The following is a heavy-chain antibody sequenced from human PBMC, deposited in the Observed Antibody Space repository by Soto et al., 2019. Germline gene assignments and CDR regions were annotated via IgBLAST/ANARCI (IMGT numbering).Heavy chain of an antibody. Sequence: SETLSLTCTVSGGSVSSGSYYWSWIRQPPGKGLEWIGYIYYSVSTNYNPSLMSRVSMSLDNSKNHFYLNLTSVTAADTAMYYCARHRGRWLQFPFDFWGQGTPVTVSS. CDR3: ARHRGRWLQFPFDF. J-gene: IGHJ4*02. D-gene: IGHD5-12*01. CDR1: GGSVSSGSYY. CDR2: IYYSVST. V-gene: IGHV4-61*03.